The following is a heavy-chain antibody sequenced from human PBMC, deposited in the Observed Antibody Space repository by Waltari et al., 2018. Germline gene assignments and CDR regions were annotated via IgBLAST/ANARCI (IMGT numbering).Heavy chain of an antibody. CDR2: IHHDEISK. V-gene: IGHV3-30*02. CDR1: GFTFRAYG. Sequence: QVQLVESGGGVVQPGGSLGLAWAVSGFTFRAYGMHWVRQAPGKGLEWVSYIHHDEISKHYADSVKGRFTISRDNSKNTVYLHMDSLRAEDTALYYCSKDSDAFYIDYWGQGVLVTVSS. D-gene: IGHD2-2*01. J-gene: IGHJ4*02. CDR3: SKDSDAFYIDY.